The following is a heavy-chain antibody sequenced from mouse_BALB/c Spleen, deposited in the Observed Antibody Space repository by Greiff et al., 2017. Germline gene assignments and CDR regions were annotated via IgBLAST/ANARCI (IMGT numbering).Heavy chain of an antibody. D-gene: IGHD1-1*01. Sequence: EVHLVESGGGLVKPGGSLKLSCAASGFAFSSYDMSWVRQTPEKRLEWVAYISSGGGSTYYPDTVKGRFTISRDNAKNTLYLQMSSLKSEDTAMYYCARQVYYYGSPPWYFDVWGAGTTVTVSS. CDR2: ISSGGGST. J-gene: IGHJ1*01. CDR3: ARQVYYYGSPPWYFDV. CDR1: GFAFSSYD. V-gene: IGHV5-12-1*01.